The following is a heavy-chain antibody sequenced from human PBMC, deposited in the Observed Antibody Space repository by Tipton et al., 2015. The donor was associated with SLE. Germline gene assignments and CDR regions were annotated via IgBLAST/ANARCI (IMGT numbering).Heavy chain of an antibody. CDR3: ARVYSYYYGMDV. CDR1: GGSVSSGSYY. J-gene: IGHJ6*02. Sequence: GLVKPSETLSLTCTVSGGSVSSGSYYWSWIRQPPGKGLEWIGYIYYSGSTNYNPSLKSRVTISVDKSKNQFSLKLSSVTAADTAVYYCARVYSYYYGMDVWGQGTTVTVSS. CDR2: IYYSGST. V-gene: IGHV4-61*01. D-gene: IGHD1-26*01.